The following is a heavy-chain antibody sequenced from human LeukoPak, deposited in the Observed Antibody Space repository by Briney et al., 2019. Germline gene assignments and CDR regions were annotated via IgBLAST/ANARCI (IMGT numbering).Heavy chain of an antibody. CDR2: ITSTGTTT. D-gene: IGHD5-12*01. CDR1: GYNLNTYH. V-gene: IGHV1-46*02. J-gene: IGHJ4*01. Sequence: ASVKVSCKASGYNLNTYHMHWVRQAPGQGLERMGIITSTGTTTICAQKFQGRVTMTRDTSTSTVYMDLSSLRSDDTAVYYCAKGFSASYGSDFDFWGQGTLVTVSS. CDR3: AKGFSASYGSDFDF.